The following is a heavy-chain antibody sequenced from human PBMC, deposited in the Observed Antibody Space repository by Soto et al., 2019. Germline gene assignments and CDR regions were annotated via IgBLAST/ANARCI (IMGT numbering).Heavy chain of an antibody. Sequence: VQLVESGGGLVQPGGSLRLSCAASGFTFSSYWMSWVRQAPGKGLEWVANIKQDGSEKYYVDSVKGRFTISRDNAKHSLNLQMNSLTVEDTDVYYCARVVSWGVWGGYQRFPRYLVFWGQGTLVTVSS. V-gene: IGHV3-7*04. D-gene: IGHD3-16*01. CDR2: IKQDGSEK. CDR1: GFTFSSYW. J-gene: IGHJ4*02. CDR3: ARVVSWGVWGGYQRFPRYLVF.